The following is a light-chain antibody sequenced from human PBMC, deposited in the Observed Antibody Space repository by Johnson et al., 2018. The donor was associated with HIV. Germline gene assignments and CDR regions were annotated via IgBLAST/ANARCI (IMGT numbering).Light chain of an antibody. CDR1: SSNIGNNY. CDR3: GTWDSSLRL. J-gene: IGLJ1*01. CDR2: ENN. V-gene: IGLV1-51*02. Sequence: QSVLTQPPSVSAAPGQKVTISCSGSSSNIGNNYVSWYQQFPGTAPKLLIYENNKRPSGIPDRFSGSKSGTSATLGITGLQTGDEADYYCGTWDSSLRLFGTGTKVTVL.